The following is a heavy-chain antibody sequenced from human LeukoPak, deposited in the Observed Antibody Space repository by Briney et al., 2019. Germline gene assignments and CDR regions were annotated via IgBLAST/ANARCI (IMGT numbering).Heavy chain of an antibody. CDR1: GYTFSHYY. Sequence: ASVKVSCKTSGYTFSHYYIHWVRQAPGQGLEWMGIMNPSGGSTNDAQKFQGRVTITSDTSTSTVYMELSSLRSDDTAVEYCAVPHGYWGQGTLVTVSS. V-gene: IGHV1-46*01. CDR3: AVPHGY. D-gene: IGHD2-2*01. CDR2: MNPSGGST. J-gene: IGHJ4*02.